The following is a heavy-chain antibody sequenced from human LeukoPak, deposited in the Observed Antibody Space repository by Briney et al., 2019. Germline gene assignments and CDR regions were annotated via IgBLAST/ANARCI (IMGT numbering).Heavy chain of an antibody. Sequence: GASVKVSCKASGYTFTGYYMHWVRQAPGQGLEWMGWINPNSGGTNYAQKFQGRVTMTRDTSISTAYMELSRLRSDDTAVYYCARVRAVAGKELNYWGQGTLVTVSS. V-gene: IGHV1-2*02. D-gene: IGHD6-19*01. J-gene: IGHJ4*02. CDR2: INPNSGGT. CDR1: GYTFTGYY. CDR3: ARVRAVAGKELNY.